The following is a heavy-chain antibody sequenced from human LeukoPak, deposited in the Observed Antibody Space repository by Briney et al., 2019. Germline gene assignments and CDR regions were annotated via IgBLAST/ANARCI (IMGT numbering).Heavy chain of an antibody. V-gene: IGHV3-64D*09. J-gene: IGHJ4*02. CDR1: GFTFSSYA. CDR2: ISSNGGST. D-gene: IGHD4-17*01. CDR3: VKDRGVTTPYYFDY. Sequence: GGSLILSCSASGFTFSSYATHWVRQAPGKGLEYVSGISSNGGSTYYADSVKGRFTISRDNSKNTLYLQMSGLRAEDTAVYYCVKDRGVTTPYYFDYWGQGTLVTVSS.